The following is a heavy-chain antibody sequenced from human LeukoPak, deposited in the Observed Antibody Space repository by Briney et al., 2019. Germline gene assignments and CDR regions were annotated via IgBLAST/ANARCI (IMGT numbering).Heavy chain of an antibody. Sequence: SETLSLTCAVYIGSFSGYHWSWIRQPPGRGLEWIGEIDHSGNTKYNPSLKSRVTISVDTSKNQFSLKLRALSGADTAVSALDFWGRGTLVTVSS. J-gene: IGHJ4*02. V-gene: IGHV4-34*01. CDR1: IGSFSGYH. CDR3: DF. CDR2: IDHSGNT.